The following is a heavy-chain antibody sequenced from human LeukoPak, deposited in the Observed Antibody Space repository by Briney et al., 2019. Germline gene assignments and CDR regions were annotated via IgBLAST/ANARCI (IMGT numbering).Heavy chain of an antibody. CDR2: ISSSGGTI. J-gene: IGHJ6*03. Sequence: GGSLRLSCAASGFTFSDYYMSWIRQAPGRGLEWISYISSSGGTIYYAASVRGRFTISRDNAKNSLYLQMNSLRAEDTAVYYCATLSGGGYYYYYYMDVWGKGTTVTVSS. V-gene: IGHV3-11*04. CDR3: ATLSGGGYYYYYYMDV. D-gene: IGHD3-16*01. CDR1: GFTFSDYY.